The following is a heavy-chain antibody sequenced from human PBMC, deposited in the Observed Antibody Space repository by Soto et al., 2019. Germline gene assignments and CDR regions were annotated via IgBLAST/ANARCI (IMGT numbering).Heavy chain of an antibody. Sequence: HPGGSLRLSCAASGFSVSSNYMIWVRQAPGKGLELVSLIYSSGNTYYPDSVRGRFAISRDNSRNTVYLQMNSLRAEDTAVYYCAKDGRPPWECYDSSVYWGQGTLVTVSS. J-gene: IGHJ4*02. CDR3: AKDGRPPWECYDSSVY. V-gene: IGHV3-66*01. CDR1: GFSVSSNY. D-gene: IGHD3-22*01. CDR2: IYSSGNT.